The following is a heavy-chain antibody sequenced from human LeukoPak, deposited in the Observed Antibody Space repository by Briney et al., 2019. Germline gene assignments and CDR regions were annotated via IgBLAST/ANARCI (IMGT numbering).Heavy chain of an antibody. CDR3: ARRRVTRYWYFDL. CDR1: GGSFSGYY. CDR2: INHSGST. J-gene: IGHJ2*01. D-gene: IGHD4-23*01. V-gene: IGHV4-34*01. Sequence: PSETLSLTCAVYGGSFSGYYWSWIRQPPGKGLEWIGEINHSGSTNYNPSLKSRVTISVDTSKNLFSLKLSSVTAADTAVYYCARRRVTRYWYFDLWGRGTLVTVSS.